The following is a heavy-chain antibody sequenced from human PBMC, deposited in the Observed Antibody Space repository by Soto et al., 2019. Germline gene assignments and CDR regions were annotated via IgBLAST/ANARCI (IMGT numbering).Heavy chain of an antibody. D-gene: IGHD4-17*01. J-gene: IGHJ4*02. CDR3: AKMTTVTTVGYDY. V-gene: IGHV3-30*18. Sequence: PGGSLRLSCAASGFTFSSYGMHWVRQAPGKGLEWVAVISYDGSNKYYADSVKGRFTISRDNSKNTLYLQMNSLRAEDTAVYYCAKMTTVTTVGYDYWGQGTLVTVYS. CDR1: GFTFSSYG. CDR2: ISYDGSNK.